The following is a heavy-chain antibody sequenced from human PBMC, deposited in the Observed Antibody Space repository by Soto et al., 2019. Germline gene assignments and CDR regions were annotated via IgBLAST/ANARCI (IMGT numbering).Heavy chain of an antibody. Sequence: GGSLRLSCAASGFTVSSNYLSWVRQAPGKGLEWVSVIFSADNTHYADSVKGRFTISRDNSKNTVFLQMDSLRAEDTAVYYCAITGAGYYIVWGQGTPVTVSS. CDR2: IFSADNT. J-gene: IGHJ4*02. CDR1: GFTVSSNY. D-gene: IGHD3-3*01. V-gene: IGHV3-53*01. CDR3: AITGAGYYIV.